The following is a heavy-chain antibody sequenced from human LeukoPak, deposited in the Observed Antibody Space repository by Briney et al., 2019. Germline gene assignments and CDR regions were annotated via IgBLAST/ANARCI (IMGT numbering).Heavy chain of an antibody. V-gene: IGHV1-69*04. CDR1: GGTFSSYA. CDR3: ARSEGSYDILTGYKTFDY. D-gene: IGHD3-9*01. Sequence: GASVKVSCKASGGTFSSYAISWVRQAPGQGLGWMGRIIPVLGIANYAQKFQGRVTITADKSTSTAYMELSSLRSEDTAVYYCARSEGSYDILTGYKTFDYWGQGTLVTVSS. J-gene: IGHJ4*02. CDR2: IIPVLGIA.